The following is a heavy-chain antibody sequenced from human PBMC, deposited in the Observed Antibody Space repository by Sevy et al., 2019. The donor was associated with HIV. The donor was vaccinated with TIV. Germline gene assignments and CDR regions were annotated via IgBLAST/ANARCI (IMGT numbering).Heavy chain of an antibody. Sequence: GGCLRLSCAASGFTFSSYEMNWVRQAPGKGLEWISYISSSGSTIYYADSVKGRFTISRDNAKNSQYLQMNSLRAEDTAVYYTVRLGVVVVAATPNWFDPWGQGTLVTVSS. J-gene: IGHJ5*02. CDR1: GFTFSSYE. CDR2: ISSSGSTI. D-gene: IGHD2-15*01. V-gene: IGHV3-48*03. CDR3: VRLGVVVVAATPNWFDP.